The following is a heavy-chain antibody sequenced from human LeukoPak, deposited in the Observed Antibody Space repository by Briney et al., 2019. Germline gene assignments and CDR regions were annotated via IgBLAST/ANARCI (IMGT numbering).Heavy chain of an antibody. CDR2: VLSDGSDQ. J-gene: IGHJ6*03. D-gene: IGHD2-21*01. CDR1: GFPFNTYA. CDR3: AGVSVSGWCDYYYMDV. Sequence: GGSLRLSCAASGFPFNTYATKWVRQAPGKGLEWMAVVLSDGSDQYYADSVQGRFSISRDNSKNTLYLQMDSVRVEDTAVYYCAGVSVSGWCDYYYMDVWGKGTTVTVSS. V-gene: IGHV3-30*04.